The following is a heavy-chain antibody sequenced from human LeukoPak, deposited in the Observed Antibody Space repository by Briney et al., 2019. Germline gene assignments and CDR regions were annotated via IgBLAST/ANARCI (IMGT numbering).Heavy chain of an antibody. CDR3: ARGDCSSTSCPPGI. V-gene: IGHV3-30-3*01. CDR2: ISYDGSNK. CDR1: GFTFSSYA. J-gene: IGHJ4*02. Sequence: GGSLRLSCAASGFTFSSYAMHWVRQAPGKGLEWVAVISYDGSNKYYADSVKGRFTISRDNSKNTPYLQMNSLRAEDTAVYYCARGDCSSTSCPPGIWGQGTLVTVSS. D-gene: IGHD2-2*01.